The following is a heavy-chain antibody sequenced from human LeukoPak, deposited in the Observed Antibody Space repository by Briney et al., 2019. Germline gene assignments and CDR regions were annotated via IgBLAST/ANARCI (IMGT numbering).Heavy chain of an antibody. V-gene: IGHV3-9*01. J-gene: IGHJ4*02. CDR1: GFTFGDYA. D-gene: IGHD6-19*01. CDR2: ISWNSGSI. Sequence: GGSLRLSCAASGFTFGDYAMHWVRQAPGKGLEWVSGISWNSGSIGYADSVKGRFTISRDNAKNSLYLQMNSLRAEDTALYYCAKPSIAVAGYTGSPFDYWGQGTLVTVSS. CDR3: AKPSIAVAGYTGSPFDY.